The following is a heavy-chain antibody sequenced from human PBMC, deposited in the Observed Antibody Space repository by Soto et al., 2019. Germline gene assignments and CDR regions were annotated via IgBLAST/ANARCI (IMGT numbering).Heavy chain of an antibody. CDR2: INPNGGST. D-gene: IGHD3-16*01. CDR3: ERSSGGVFGILIEGTNWFDP. V-gene: IGHV1-46*01. CDR1: GDTFTSYY. J-gene: IGHJ5*02. Sequence: ASVKVSCKAPGDTFTSYYMHWVRQAPGHGLEWMGVINPNGGSTRFAQKFQGRVTMTSDTSTSTVYMELRGLTSEDTAVYYCERSSGGVFGILIEGTNWFDPWGQGTLVTVSS.